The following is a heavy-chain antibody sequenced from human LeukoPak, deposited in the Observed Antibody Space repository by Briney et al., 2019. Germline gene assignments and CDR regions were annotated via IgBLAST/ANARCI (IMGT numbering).Heavy chain of an antibody. D-gene: IGHD3-10*01. J-gene: IGHJ4*02. CDR3: AKDLDYYGSGSYPDY. Sequence: GGSLRLSCAASGFTFSSYAMHWVRQAPGKGLEWVAVISYDGSNKYYADSVKGRFTTSRDNSKNTLYLQMNSLRAEDTAVYYCAKDLDYYGSGSYPDYWGQGTLVTVSS. CDR2: ISYDGSNK. V-gene: IGHV3-30*04. CDR1: GFTFSSYA.